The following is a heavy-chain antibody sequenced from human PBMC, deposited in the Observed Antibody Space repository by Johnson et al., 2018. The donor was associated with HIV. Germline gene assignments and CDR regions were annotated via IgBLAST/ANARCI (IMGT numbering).Heavy chain of an antibody. CDR3: ARSIVVVINDAFDI. CDR2: INWSGYST. CDR1: GFTFDDYG. D-gene: IGHD3-22*01. Sequence: VQLMESGGGVVRPGGSLRLSCAASGFTFDDYGMSWVRQAPGKGLEWVSGINWSGYSTTYADSVQGRFTISRDNAKNSLYLQMNSLRAEDTALYYCARSIVVVINDAFDIWGQGTMVTVSS. V-gene: IGHV3-20*04. J-gene: IGHJ3*02.